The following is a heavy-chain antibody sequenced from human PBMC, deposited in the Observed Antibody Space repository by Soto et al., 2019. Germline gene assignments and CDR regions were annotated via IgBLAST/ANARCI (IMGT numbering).Heavy chain of an antibody. CDR1: GYTFTSYG. CDR3: ARYDFWSGYYSTYYGMDV. CDR2: ISAYNGNT. Sequence: QVQLVQSGAEVKKPGASVKVSCKASGYTFTSYGISWVRQAPGQGLEWMGWISAYNGNTNYAQKLQGRVTMTTDTSTSTAYMEPRSLRSDDTAVYYCARYDFWSGYYSTYYGMDVWGQGTTVTVSS. J-gene: IGHJ6*02. V-gene: IGHV1-18*01. D-gene: IGHD3-3*01.